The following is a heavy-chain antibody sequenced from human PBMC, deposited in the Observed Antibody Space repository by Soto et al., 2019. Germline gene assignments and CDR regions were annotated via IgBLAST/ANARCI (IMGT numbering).Heavy chain of an antibody. CDR1: GGTFSSYA. CDR2: IIPIFGTA. V-gene: IGHV1-69*01. D-gene: IGHD3-10*01. Sequence: QVQLVQSGAEVKKPGSSVKVSCKASGGTFSSYAISWVRQAPGQGLEWMGGIIPIFGTANYAQKFQGRVTITADESTSTAYMELRSLRSEDTAVYYCEQSGWFGETSYGMDVWGQGTTVTVSS. J-gene: IGHJ6*02. CDR3: EQSGWFGETSYGMDV.